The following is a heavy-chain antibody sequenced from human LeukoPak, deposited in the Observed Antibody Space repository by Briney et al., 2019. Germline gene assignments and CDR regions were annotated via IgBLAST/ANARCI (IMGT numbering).Heavy chain of an antibody. Sequence: PGGSLRLSCVASGFTFSSYEMNWVRQAPGKGLEWIAYISDTGGGSIIYYADSVKGRFTISRDNAKNSVFLQMNSLRAEDMAVYYCARFAGYSSAWYWDHWGQGTLVTVSS. CDR2: ISDTGGGSII. CDR3: ARFAGYSSAWYWDH. D-gene: IGHD6-19*01. V-gene: IGHV3-48*03. J-gene: IGHJ4*02. CDR1: GFTFSSYE.